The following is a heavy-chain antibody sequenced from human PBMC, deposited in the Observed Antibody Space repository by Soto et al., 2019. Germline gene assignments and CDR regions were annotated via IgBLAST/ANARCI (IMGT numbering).Heavy chain of an antibody. CDR1: GFTVSSNY. V-gene: IGHV3-66*01. D-gene: IGHD6-19*01. CDR3: ARETYSSGWPLGYYYGMDV. Sequence: GGSLRLSYAASGFTVSSNYMSWVRQAPGKGLEWVSVIYSGGSTYYADSVKGRFTISRDNSKNTLYLQMNSLRAEDTAVYYCARETYSSGWPLGYYYGMDVWGQGTTVTVSS. J-gene: IGHJ6*02. CDR2: IYSGGST.